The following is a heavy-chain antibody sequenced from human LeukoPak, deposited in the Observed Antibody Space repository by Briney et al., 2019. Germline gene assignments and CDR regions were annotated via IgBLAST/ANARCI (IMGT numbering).Heavy chain of an antibody. CDR2: INPNSGGT. V-gene: IGHV1-2*02. CDR1: GYTFTGYY. CDR3: ARYSGYDYVIDH. J-gene: IGHJ4*02. Sequence: ASAKVSCKASGYTFTGYYMHWVRQAPGQGLEWMGWINPNSGGTNYAQKFQGRVTMTRDTSISTAYMELSGLRSDDTAMYYCARYSGYDYVIDHWGQGTLVTVSS. D-gene: IGHD5-12*01.